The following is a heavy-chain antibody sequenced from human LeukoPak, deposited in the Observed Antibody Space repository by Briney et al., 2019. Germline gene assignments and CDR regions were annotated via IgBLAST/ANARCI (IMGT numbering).Heavy chain of an antibody. J-gene: IGHJ4*02. V-gene: IGHV1-18*01. CDR2: ISAYNGNT. CDR3: AXXXXXXXGIMITFGGVFDY. D-gene: IGHD3-16*01. Sequence: WASVKVSCKASGGIFSSYAISWVRQAPGQGLEWMGWISAYNGNTNYAQKLQGRVTMTTDTSTSTAYMELRSLRSDDTSVYYRAXXXXXXXGIMITFGGVFDYWGQGTLVTVSS. CDR1: GGIFSSYA.